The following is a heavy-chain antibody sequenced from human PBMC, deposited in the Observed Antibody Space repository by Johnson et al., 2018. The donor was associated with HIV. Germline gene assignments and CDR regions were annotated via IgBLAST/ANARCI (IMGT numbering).Heavy chain of an antibody. J-gene: IGHJ3*02. V-gene: IGHV3-64*01. CDR1: GFTFSTYA. CDR3: ARCRDAYTLLSAFDI. Sequence: VQLVESGGGLVQPGGSLRLSCAASGFTFSTYAMNWVRQAPGKGLEYVSAISSNGGSPYYANSLKDRFTISRDNSKNTLYLQMGSLRAEDMAVYYCARCRDAYTLLSAFDIWGQGTMVTVSS. CDR2: ISSNGGSP. D-gene: IGHD5-24*01.